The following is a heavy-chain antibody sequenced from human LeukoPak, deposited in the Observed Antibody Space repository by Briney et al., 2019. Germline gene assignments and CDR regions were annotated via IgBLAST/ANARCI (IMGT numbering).Heavy chain of an antibody. V-gene: IGHV3-23*01. CDR1: GFTFSSYA. J-gene: IGHJ4*02. CDR3: AKDTLKWLRFRAFDY. D-gene: IGHD5-12*01. CDR2: ISGSGGST. Sequence: PGGSLRLSCAASGFTFSSYAMSWVRQAPGKGLEWVSAISGSGGSTYYADSVKGRFTISRDNSKNTLYLQMNSLRAEDTAVYYCAKDTLKWLRFRAFDYWGQGTLVTVSS.